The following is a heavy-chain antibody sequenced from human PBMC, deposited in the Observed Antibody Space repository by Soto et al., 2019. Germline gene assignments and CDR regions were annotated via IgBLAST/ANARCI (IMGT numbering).Heavy chain of an antibody. Sequence: GGSLRLSCSASGFTFSSYAMHWVRQAPGKGLEYVSAISSNGGSTYYADSVKGRFTISRDNSKNTLYLQMSSLRAEDTAVYYCVKMQVVGDYAIDYWGQGTLVTVSS. CDR2: ISSNGGST. CDR3: VKMQVVGDYAIDY. D-gene: IGHD4-17*01. J-gene: IGHJ4*02. CDR1: GFTFSSYA. V-gene: IGHV3-64D*06.